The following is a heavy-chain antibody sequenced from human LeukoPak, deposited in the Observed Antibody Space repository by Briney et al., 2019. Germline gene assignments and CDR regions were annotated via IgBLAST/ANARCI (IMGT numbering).Heavy chain of an antibody. J-gene: IGHJ4*02. CDR2: IYYSGST. V-gene: IGHV4-59*01. D-gene: IGHD5-18*01. CDR3: ARADGDTAMVWGGFDY. Sequence: PSETLSLTCTVSGGSISSNYWSWIRQPPGKGLEWIGYIYYSGSTNYNPSLKSRVTISVDTSKNQFSLKLSSVTAADTAVYYCARADGDTAMVWGGFDYWGQGTLVTVSS. CDR1: GGSISSNY.